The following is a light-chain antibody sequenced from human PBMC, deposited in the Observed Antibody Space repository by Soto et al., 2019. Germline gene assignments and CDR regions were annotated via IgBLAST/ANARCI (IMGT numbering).Light chain of an antibody. Sequence: EIVLTQSPGTLSLSPGERATLSCRASQIFNSNYLAWYQQKPGQAPRLLIYGASSRATGIPDRFSGSGSGTDFALTISRLEPEDFAVYYCQQYSSSCTFGQGTKLEIK. CDR3: QQYSSSCT. J-gene: IGKJ2*02. CDR1: QIFNSNY. CDR2: GAS. V-gene: IGKV3-20*01.